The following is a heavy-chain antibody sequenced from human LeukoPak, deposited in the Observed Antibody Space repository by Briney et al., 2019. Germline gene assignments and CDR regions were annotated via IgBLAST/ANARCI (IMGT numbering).Heavy chain of an antibody. CDR1: GFTFSSYS. CDR2: IDSDGSST. J-gene: IGHJ4*02. CDR3: ARDSAAAAGDIDY. V-gene: IGHV3-74*01. Sequence: GGSLRLSCAASGFTFSSYSMHWVRQAPGTGLEWVSRIDSDGSSTNYADSVKVRFTISRDNAKNTLYLQMHSLRAEDTAVYYCARDSAAAAGDIDYWGQGTLVTVSS. D-gene: IGHD6-13*01.